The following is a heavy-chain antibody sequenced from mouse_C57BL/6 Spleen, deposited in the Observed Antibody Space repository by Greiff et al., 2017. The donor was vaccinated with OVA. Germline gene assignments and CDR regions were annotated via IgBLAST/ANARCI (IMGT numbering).Heavy chain of an antibody. CDR2: IYPGDGDT. J-gene: IGHJ1*03. D-gene: IGHD1-1*01. Sequence: QVQLQQSGAELVKPGASVKISCKASGYAFSSYWMNWVKQRPGKGLEWIGQIYPGDGDTNYNGKFKGKATLTADKSSSTAYMQLSSLTSEDSAVYFCARGPSHYYGSKDWYFDVWGTGTTVTVSS. CDR3: ARGPSHYYGSKDWYFDV. V-gene: IGHV1-80*01. CDR1: GYAFSSYW.